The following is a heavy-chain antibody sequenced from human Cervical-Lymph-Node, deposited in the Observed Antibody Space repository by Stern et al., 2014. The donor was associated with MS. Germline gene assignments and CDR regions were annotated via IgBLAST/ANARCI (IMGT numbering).Heavy chain of an antibody. V-gene: IGHV3-72*01. CDR3: ARTGSYLPADY. D-gene: IGHD3-10*01. J-gene: IGHJ4*02. Sequence: VQLVESGGGLVQPGGSLRLSCAASGFTFSDRYMDWVRQAPGKGLEWVGRIRNKALSYTTYYAAAVKGRFTISRDDSKNSLYLQMSSLKTEDTAVYYCARTGSYLPADYWGQGTLVTVSS. CDR2: IRNKALSYTT. CDR1: GFTFSDRY.